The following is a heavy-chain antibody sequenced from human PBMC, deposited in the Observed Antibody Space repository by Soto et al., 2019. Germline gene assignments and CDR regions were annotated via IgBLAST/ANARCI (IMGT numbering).Heavy chain of an antibody. V-gene: IGHV1-69*01. J-gene: IGHJ6*02. CDR3: ASVGYSSNYDMAV. D-gene: IGHD6-13*01. Sequence: QVQLVQSGAEVKKPGSSVKVSCKASGGTFSSYAINWVRQAPGQGLEWMGGIIPFFGTSNYAQKFQGRVTITAEESTSTAYMELRSMRSEDTAVYYCASVGYSSNYDMAVWGQGTTVTVSS. CDR1: GGTFSSYA. CDR2: IIPFFGTS.